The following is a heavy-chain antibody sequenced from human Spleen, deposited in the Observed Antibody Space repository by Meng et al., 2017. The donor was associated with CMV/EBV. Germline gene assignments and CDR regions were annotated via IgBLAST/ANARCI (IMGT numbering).Heavy chain of an antibody. CDR1: GFTFSSYS. D-gene: IGHD1-26*01. Sequence: GESLKISCAASGFTFSSYSMNWVRQAPGKGLEWVSYISSSSSTIYYADSARGRFTISRDNSKNTLYLLLNSLRADDTAVYYCVKGSNNFDYWGQGTLVTVSS. J-gene: IGHJ4*02. V-gene: IGHV3-48*01. CDR2: ISSSSSTI. CDR3: VKGSNNFDY.